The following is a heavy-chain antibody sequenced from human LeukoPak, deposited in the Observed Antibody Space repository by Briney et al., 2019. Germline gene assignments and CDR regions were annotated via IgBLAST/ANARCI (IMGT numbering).Heavy chain of an antibody. CDR2: ISSSSSYI. Sequence: PGGSLRLSCAASGFTFSSYSMNWVRQAPGKGLEWVSSISSSSSYIYYADSVKGRFTISRDNAKNSLYLQMNSLRAEDTAVYYCARSAGILAPTPDYWGQGTLVTVSS. CDR3: ARSAGILAPTPDY. V-gene: IGHV3-21*01. CDR1: GFTFSSYS. J-gene: IGHJ4*02. D-gene: IGHD3-3*02.